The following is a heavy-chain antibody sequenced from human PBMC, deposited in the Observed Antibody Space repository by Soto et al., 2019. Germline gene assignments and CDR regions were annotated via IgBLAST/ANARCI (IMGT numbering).Heavy chain of an antibody. D-gene: IGHD2-15*01. Sequence: PSETLSLTCTVSGGSISSYYWSWIRQPPGQGLEWIGYIYYSGSTNYNPSLKSRVTISVDTSKNQFSLKLSSVTAADTAVYYCARDGDRYCSGGSCYSIFDPWGQGTLVTVS. CDR3: ARDGDRYCSGGSCYSIFDP. J-gene: IGHJ5*02. V-gene: IGHV4-59*01. CDR2: IYYSGST. CDR1: GGSISSYY.